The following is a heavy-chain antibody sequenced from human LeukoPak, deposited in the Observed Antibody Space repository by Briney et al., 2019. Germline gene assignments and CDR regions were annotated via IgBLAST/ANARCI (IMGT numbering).Heavy chain of an antibody. CDR3: AREGSYCVGGDCYSFDF. CDR2: MHPGNGNT. V-gene: IGHV1-2*02. Sequence: ASVKVSCKASGYRFISNYIQWVRQAPGLGPEWMGWMHPGNGNTRYAEKFQGRVTMTRDTSINTAYMDLSSLRSDDTAVYYCAREGSYCVGGDCYSFDFWGQGTLIAVSS. CDR1: GYRFISNY. J-gene: IGHJ4*02. D-gene: IGHD2-21*02.